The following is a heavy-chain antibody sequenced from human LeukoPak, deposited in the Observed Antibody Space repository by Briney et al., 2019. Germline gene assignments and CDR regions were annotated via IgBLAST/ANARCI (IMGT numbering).Heavy chain of an antibody. CDR3: AKDNEITYYDILTGLWYFDY. CDR1: GFTFSSYA. Sequence: GGSLRLSCAASGFTFSSYAMSWVRQAPGKGLEWVSAISGSGGSTYYADSVKGRFAISRDNSKNTLYLQMNSLRAEDTAVYYCAKDNEITYYDILTGLWYFDYWGQGTLVTVSS. V-gene: IGHV3-23*01. CDR2: ISGSGGST. D-gene: IGHD3-9*01. J-gene: IGHJ4*02.